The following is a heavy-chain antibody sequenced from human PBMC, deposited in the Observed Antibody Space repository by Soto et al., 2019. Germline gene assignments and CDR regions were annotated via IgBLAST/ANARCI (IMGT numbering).Heavy chain of an antibody. D-gene: IGHD2-2*01. J-gene: IGHJ5*02. CDR3: ARDPGYCSSTSCRGGYNWFDP. V-gene: IGHV1-8*01. Sequence: QVQLVQSGAEVKKPGASVKVSCKASGYTFTSYDINWVRQATGQGLEWMGWMNPNSGNTGYAQKFQGRVTMTRTTSISTAYMELSSLRSEDTAVYYCARDPGYCSSTSCRGGYNWFDPWGQGTLVTVSS. CDR1: GYTFTSYD. CDR2: MNPNSGNT.